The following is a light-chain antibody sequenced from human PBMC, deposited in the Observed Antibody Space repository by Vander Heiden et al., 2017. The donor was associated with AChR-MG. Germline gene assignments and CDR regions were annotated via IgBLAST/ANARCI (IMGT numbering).Light chain of an antibody. CDR3: QQRSNWPPLT. CDR2: DAS. V-gene: IGKV3-11*01. J-gene: IGKJ4*01. Sequence: EIVLTQSPATLSLSPGERATISCRASQSVSNYLTWYQQKPGQAPRLLIYDASKRAIGIPARFSGSGSGTDFTLTISSLEPEDSAVYHCQQRSNWPPLTFGGGTKVEIK. CDR1: QSVSNY.